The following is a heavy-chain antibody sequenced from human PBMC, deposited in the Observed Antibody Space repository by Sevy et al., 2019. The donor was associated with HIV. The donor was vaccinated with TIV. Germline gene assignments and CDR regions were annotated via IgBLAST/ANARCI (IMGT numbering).Heavy chain of an antibody. CDR2: IKDDGSEK. V-gene: IGHV3-7*03. Sequence: GGSLRLSCTASGFTFDYYWMNWVRQAPGKGLEWVANIKDDGSEKYYLDSVKGRFTVSRDNAKNSLYVQMNSLRVEDTAVYYCARTYDSTGYINFRDGFFDIWGQGTVVTVSS. J-gene: IGHJ3*02. CDR1: GFTFDYYW. D-gene: IGHD3-22*01. CDR3: ARTYDSTGYINFRDGFFDI.